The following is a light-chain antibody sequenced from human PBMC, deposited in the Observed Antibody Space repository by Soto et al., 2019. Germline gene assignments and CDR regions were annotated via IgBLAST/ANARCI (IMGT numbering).Light chain of an antibody. CDR3: EQYDVWPPA. CDR2: AAS. Sequence: EIVLTQSPGTLSLSPGERATLSCRASQKISSRYLAWYLQKPGQAPRLLIYAASTRATGVPARFSGSGSGTEFTLTISSLQSEDFAVYYCEQYDVWPPAFGGGTKVEIK. J-gene: IGKJ4*01. CDR1: QKISSRY. V-gene: IGKV3-15*01.